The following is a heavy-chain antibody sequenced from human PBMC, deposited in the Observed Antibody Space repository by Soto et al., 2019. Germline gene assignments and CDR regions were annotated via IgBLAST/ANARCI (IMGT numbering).Heavy chain of an antibody. V-gene: IGHV3-15*01. CDR3: TTEYGITMVRGVIIEAFDY. D-gene: IGHD3-10*01. CDR2: IKSKTDGGTT. CDR1: GFTFSNAW. J-gene: IGHJ4*02. Sequence: EVQLVESGGGLVKPGGSLRLSCAASGFTFSNAWMSWVRQAPGKGLEWVGRIKSKTDGGTTDYAAPVKGRFTISRDDSKNTLYLQMNSLKNEATAVYYCTTEYGITMVRGVIIEAFDYWGQGTLVTVSS.